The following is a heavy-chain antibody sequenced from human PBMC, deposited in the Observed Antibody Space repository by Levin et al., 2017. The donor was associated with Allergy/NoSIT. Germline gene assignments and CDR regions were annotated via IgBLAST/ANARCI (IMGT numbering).Heavy chain of an antibody. V-gene: IGHV1-18*01. CDR2: ISAYNGNT. J-gene: IGHJ4*02. Sequence: ASVKVSCKTSGYTFSSSGISWVRQAPGQGLEWMGWISAYNGNTDYAKKLQGRVTLTRDTSTSTAYMELRSLTSDDTAVYFCARDSCRPNRLRPACLFDNWGQGTLVSVTS. CDR3: ARDSCRPNRLRPACLFDN. D-gene: IGHD3-16*01. CDR1: GYTFSSSG.